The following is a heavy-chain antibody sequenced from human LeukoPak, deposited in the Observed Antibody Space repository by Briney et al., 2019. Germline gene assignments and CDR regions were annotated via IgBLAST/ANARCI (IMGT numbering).Heavy chain of an antibody. V-gene: IGHV3-74*01. Sequence: PGGSLRLSCAASGFTFSSYWMHWVRHAPGEGLVWVSRINSDGSSTSYADSVKGQFTISRDNAKNTLYLQMNSLRAEDTAVYYCARDSSADTDPAFDIWGQGTMVTVSS. CDR2: INSDGSST. CDR1: GFTFSSYW. J-gene: IGHJ3*02. CDR3: ARDSSADTDPAFDI. D-gene: IGHD2-2*01.